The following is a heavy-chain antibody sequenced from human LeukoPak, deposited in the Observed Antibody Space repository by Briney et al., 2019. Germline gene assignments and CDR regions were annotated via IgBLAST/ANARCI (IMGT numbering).Heavy chain of an antibody. J-gene: IGHJ3*02. D-gene: IGHD1-26*01. Sequence: PGGSLRLSCAASGFTFSSYSMNWVRQAPGKGLEWVSSISSSSSYIYYADSVKGRFTISRDNAKNSLYLQMNSLRAEDTAVYYCASHKDLLGSYSATTDAFDIWGQGTMVTVSS. CDR3: ASHKDLLGSYSATTDAFDI. V-gene: IGHV3-21*01. CDR1: GFTFSSYS. CDR2: ISSSSSYI.